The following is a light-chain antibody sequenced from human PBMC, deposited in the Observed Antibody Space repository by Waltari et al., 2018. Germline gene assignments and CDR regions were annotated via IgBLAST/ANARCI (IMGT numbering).Light chain of an antibody. CDR3: QSFDIRLSGGVV. J-gene: IGLJ3*02. V-gene: IGLV1-40*01. Sequence: QSVLTQPPSMSGAPGQRVTISCTGSSSNIGAGHDVHWYQVFPGTAPKLLIYCNNNRSSWVPDRFPGSKSDTSASLAIGGLQAEDEADYYCQSFDIRLSGGVVFGGGTKVTVL. CDR1: SSNIGAGHD. CDR2: CNN.